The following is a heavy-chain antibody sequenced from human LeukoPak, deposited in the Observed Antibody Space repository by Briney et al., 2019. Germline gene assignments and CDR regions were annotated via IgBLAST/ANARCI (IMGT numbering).Heavy chain of an antibody. CDR3: AKDSVTTIPDY. J-gene: IGHJ4*02. D-gene: IGHD5-12*01. CDR1: GFTFSSFG. Sequence: GRSLRLSCAASGFTFSSFGMHWVRQAPGKGLEWVAVISYDGSNKYYADSVKGRFTISRDNSKNTLYLQMNSLRAEDTALNYCAKDSVTTIPDYWGQGTLVTVSS. V-gene: IGHV3-30*18. CDR2: ISYDGSNK.